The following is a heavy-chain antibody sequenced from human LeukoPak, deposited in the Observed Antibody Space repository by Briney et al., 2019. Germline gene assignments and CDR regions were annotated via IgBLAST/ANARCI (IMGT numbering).Heavy chain of an antibody. CDR2: IIPILGIA. Sequence: SVKVSCKASGGTFSSYAISCVRQAPGQGLEWMGRIIPILGIANYAQKFQGRVTITGEKSTSTAYMELSSLRSEDTAVYYCARGTESGYWGQGTLVSVSS. CDR3: ARGTESGY. D-gene: IGHD3/OR15-3a*01. V-gene: IGHV1-69*04. J-gene: IGHJ4*02. CDR1: GGTFSSYA.